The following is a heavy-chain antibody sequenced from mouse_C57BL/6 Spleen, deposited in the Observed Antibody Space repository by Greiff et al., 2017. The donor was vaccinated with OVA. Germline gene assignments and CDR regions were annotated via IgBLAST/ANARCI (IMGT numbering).Heavy chain of an antibody. J-gene: IGHJ3*01. CDR3: ARLGGPFAY. D-gene: IGHD1-1*02. Sequence: QVQLQQSGAELVKPGASVKLSCTASGFNIKDYYMHWVKQRTEQGLEWIGVINPGSGGTNYNEKFKGKATLTADKSSSTAYMQLSSLTSEDSAVYFCARLGGPFAYWGQGTLVTVSA. CDR2: INPGSGGT. V-gene: IGHV1-54*01. CDR1: GFNIKDYY.